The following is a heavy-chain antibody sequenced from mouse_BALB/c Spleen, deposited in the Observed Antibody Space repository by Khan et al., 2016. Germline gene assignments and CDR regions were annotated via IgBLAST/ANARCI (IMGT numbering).Heavy chain of an antibody. CDR2: FYPGRGSI. CDR3: ARHEGRTMITTVYFDY. CDR1: GYTFTEYI. Sequence: QVQLQQSGAELVKPGASVKLSCKASGYTFTEYIIHWVKQRSGQGLEWIGWFYPGRGSIKYNEKFKDKATSTADKSSSTVYMELSRLTSEDSAVYFCARHEGRTMITTVYFDYWGQGTTLTVSS. J-gene: IGHJ2*01. D-gene: IGHD2-4*01. V-gene: IGHV1-62-2*01.